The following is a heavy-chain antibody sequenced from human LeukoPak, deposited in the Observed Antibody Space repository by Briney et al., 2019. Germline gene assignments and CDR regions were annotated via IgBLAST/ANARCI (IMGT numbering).Heavy chain of an antibody. J-gene: IGHJ4*02. D-gene: IGHD3-22*01. CDR3: ARGRADSSGYPTGRFDY. V-gene: IGHV1-69*06. Sequence: SCKTSAGTFSTYAISWVRQAPGQGLEWMVGIIPIFGTANYAQKFQGRVTITADKSTSTAYMELSSLRSEDTAVYYCARGRADSSGYPTGRFDYWGQGTLVTVSS. CDR1: AGTFSTYA. CDR2: IIPIFGTA.